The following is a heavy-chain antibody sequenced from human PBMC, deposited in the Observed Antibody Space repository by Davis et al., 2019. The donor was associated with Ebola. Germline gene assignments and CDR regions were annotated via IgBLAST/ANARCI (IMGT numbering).Heavy chain of an antibody. CDR3: AKGAIGAVADS. CDR2: ISGSGGSP. D-gene: IGHD6-19*01. Sequence: GESLKISCAASGFSLRSYAMSWVRQAPGKGLEWVSDISGSGGSPYYADSVKGRFTISRDISKNTLYLEMNSLRAEDTAIYYCAKGAIGAVADSWGQGTLVTVSS. V-gene: IGHV3-23*01. J-gene: IGHJ5*02. CDR1: GFSLRSYA.